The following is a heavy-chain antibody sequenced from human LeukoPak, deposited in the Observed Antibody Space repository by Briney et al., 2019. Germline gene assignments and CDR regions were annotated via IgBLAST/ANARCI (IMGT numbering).Heavy chain of an antibody. J-gene: IGHJ4*02. V-gene: IGHV4-59*08. Sequence: SETLSLTCTVSGGSISSYYWSWIRQPPGKGLEWIGYIYYSGSTNYNPSLKSRVTISVDTSKNQFSLKLSSVTAADTAVYYCARLPGNPLTPFDYWGQGTLATVSS. CDR3: ARLPGNPLTPFDY. CDR2: IYYSGST. D-gene: IGHD3-9*01. CDR1: GGSISSYY.